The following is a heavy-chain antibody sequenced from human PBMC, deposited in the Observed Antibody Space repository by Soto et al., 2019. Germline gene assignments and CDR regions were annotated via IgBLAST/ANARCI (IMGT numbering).Heavy chain of an antibody. D-gene: IGHD3-16*01. CDR2: IRQDGNEK. J-gene: IGHJ4*02. CDR3: ARAPYYDVYLDY. Sequence: DVQLEESGGGLVQPGGSLRLSCAASGFILSNYWMEWVRQAPGKGLEWVANIRQDGNEKYYVGSVRGRFTISRDNTRNSVSLQMNSLRAEDTAVYYCARAPYYDVYLDYWGQGTPVTVSS. V-gene: IGHV3-7*03. CDR1: GFILSNYW.